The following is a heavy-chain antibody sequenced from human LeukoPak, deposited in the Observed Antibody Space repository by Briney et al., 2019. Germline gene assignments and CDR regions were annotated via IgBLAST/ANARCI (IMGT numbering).Heavy chain of an antibody. D-gene: IGHD7-27*01. CDR2: LGTAGDS. J-gene: IGHJ2*01. Sequence: GGSLRLSCAASGFTLSSYDMHWVRQPTGKGLEWVAILGTAGDSYYAGSVKGRFTISRDNSKNTLYLQMNSLRAEDTAVYYCARTTNWGYWYFDLWGRGTLVTVSS. CDR3: ARTTNWGYWYFDL. CDR1: GFTLSSYD. V-gene: IGHV3-13*01.